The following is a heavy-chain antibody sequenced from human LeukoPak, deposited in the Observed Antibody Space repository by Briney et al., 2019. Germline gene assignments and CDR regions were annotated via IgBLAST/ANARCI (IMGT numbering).Heavy chain of an antibody. CDR3: TIHMYDGYEGSSDTTMTRSP. D-gene: IGHD5-18*01. CDR1: GFIFSTFG. V-gene: IGHV3-30*03. J-gene: IGHJ5*02. CDR2: VSYDGSNE. Sequence: GRSLSLSCAASGFIFSTFGMHWVRQAPGKGLDWVALVSYDGSNEYYADSVKGRFTISRDNAKNALYLQMNSLRAGDTGMYYCTIHMYDGYEGSSDTTMTRSPWGQGTLVTVSS.